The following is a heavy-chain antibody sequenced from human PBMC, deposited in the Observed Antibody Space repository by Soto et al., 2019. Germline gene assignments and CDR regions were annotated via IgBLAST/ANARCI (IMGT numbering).Heavy chain of an antibody. J-gene: IGHJ5*02. CDR3: ARVWGMSYYDSSGYLNGFDP. CDR2: IYHSGST. Sequence: PSETLSLTCAVSGGSISSCNWWRWVRQPPGKGLEWIGEIYHSGSTNYNPSLKSRVTISVDKSKNQFSLKLSSVTAADTAVYYCARVWGMSYYDSSGYLNGFDPWGQGTLVTVSS. D-gene: IGHD3-22*01. CDR1: GGSISSCNW. V-gene: IGHV4-4*02.